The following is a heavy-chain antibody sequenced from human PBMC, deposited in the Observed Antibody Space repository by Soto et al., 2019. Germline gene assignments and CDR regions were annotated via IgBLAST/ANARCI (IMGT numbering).Heavy chain of an antibody. CDR1: GFTFSSYW. CDR3: ARGRYQLLWGDY. D-gene: IGHD2-2*01. Sequence: EVLLVESGGGLVQPGGSLRLSCAASGFTFSSYWMHWVRQAPGKGLVWVSRINSDGSSTSYADSVKGRFTISRDNAKNTVYLQMNSLRAEDTAVYYCARGRYQLLWGDYWGQGTLATVSS. J-gene: IGHJ4*02. CDR2: INSDGSST. V-gene: IGHV3-74*01.